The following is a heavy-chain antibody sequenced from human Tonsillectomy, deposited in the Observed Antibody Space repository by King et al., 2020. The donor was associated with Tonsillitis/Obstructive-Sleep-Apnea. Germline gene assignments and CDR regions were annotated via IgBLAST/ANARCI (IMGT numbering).Heavy chain of an antibody. V-gene: IGHV1-46*01. CDR1: GYTFTDYY. J-gene: IGHJ3*01. D-gene: IGHD3-16*01. CDR2: IGPSGGRT. Sequence: QLVQSGAEVKKPGASVNISCKASGYTFTDYYIHWVRQARGQGLEWMGFIGPSGGRTRYAPKFQGRVSMTRDTSTNTVYMDLSSMGSADTAVYYWARVRSRITFGGVPNDAFDFWGPGTLVTVSS. CDR3: ARVRSRITFGGVPNDAFDF.